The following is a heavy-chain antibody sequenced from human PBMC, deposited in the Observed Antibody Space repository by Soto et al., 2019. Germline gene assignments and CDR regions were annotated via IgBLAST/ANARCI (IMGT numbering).Heavy chain of an antibody. CDR3: ARGTTVVTPCDY. Sequence: SVKVSCKASGGTFSIYAISCVLQAPGQGLEWMGGIIPIFGTANYAQKFQGRVTITADESTSTAYMELSSLRSEDTAVYYCARGTTVVTPCDYWGQGTLVTVSS. J-gene: IGHJ4*02. D-gene: IGHD4-17*01. CDR2: IIPIFGTA. V-gene: IGHV1-69*13. CDR1: GGTFSIYA.